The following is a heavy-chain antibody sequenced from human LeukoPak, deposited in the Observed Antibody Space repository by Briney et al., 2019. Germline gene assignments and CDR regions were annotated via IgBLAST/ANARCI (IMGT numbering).Heavy chain of an antibody. D-gene: IGHD2-15*01. CDR3: ARSTPMSIAVVVDVLWGWFDP. CDR1: GGSISSSSYY. Sequence: MTSETLSLTCTVSGGSISSSSYYWGWIRQSPGKGLEWIGSFYYTGSTYYNPSLKSRATISVDTSKNQFSLRLTSVTVADTAVYFCARSTPMSIAVVVDVLWGWFDPWGQGTLVTVSS. V-gene: IGHV4-39*01. J-gene: IGHJ5*02. CDR2: FYYTGST.